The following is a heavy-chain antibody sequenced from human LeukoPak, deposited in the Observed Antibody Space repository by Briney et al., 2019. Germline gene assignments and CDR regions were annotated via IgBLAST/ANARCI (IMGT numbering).Heavy chain of an antibody. J-gene: IGHJ4*02. CDR2: INPNSGGT. CDR3: ARERRPHSYGSFIGDY. Sequence: EASVKVSCKASGYTFTGYYIHWVRQAPGQGLEWMGWINPNSGGTNYAQKFQGRVTMTRDTSISTVYMELSRLRSDDTALYYCARERRPHSYGSFIGDYWGQGTLVSVSS. D-gene: IGHD5-18*01. V-gene: IGHV1-2*02. CDR1: GYTFTGYY.